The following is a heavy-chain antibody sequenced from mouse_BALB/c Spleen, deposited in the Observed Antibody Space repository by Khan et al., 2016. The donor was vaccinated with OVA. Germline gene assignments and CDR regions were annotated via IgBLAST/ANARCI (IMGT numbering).Heavy chain of an antibody. Sequence: EVKLVESGPELVKPGASVKISCKASGYSFTGYFMNWVMQSHGKSLEWIGRINPNIGETIYNQKFKGKATLTVDESSSTAHRELRSLASEDSAVYYCARKNGSDFDYWGQGTTLTVSS. J-gene: IGHJ2*01. V-gene: IGHV1-20*02. D-gene: IGHD1-1*01. CDR2: INPNIGET. CDR3: ARKNGSDFDY. CDR1: GYSFTGYF.